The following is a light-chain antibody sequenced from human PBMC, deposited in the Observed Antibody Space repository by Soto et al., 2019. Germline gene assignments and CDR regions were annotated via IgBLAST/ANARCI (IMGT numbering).Light chain of an antibody. CDR3: QSYDISLSAVV. CDR1: SSNIGAGYD. Sequence: QSVLTQTPSVSGAPGQKITMSCTGSSSNIGAGYDVHWYPQFPGTAPKVLIYANINRPSGVPDRFSASKSGTSASLAITGLQAEDEADYYCQSYDISLSAVVFGGGTKLTVL. CDR2: ANI. V-gene: IGLV1-40*01. J-gene: IGLJ2*01.